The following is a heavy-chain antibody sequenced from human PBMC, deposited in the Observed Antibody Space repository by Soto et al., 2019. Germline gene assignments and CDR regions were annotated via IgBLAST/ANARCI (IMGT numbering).Heavy chain of an antibody. J-gene: IGHJ6*02. CDR1: GFTFSSYS. Sequence: GGSLRLSCAASGFTFSSYSMNWVRQAPGKGLEWVSYISSSSSTMYYADSVKGRFTISRDNAKNSLYLQMNSLRDEDTAVYYCARVVGGDPDEYYYYGMDVWGQGTTVTVSS. V-gene: IGHV3-48*02. D-gene: IGHD2-21*01. CDR2: ISSSSSTM. CDR3: ARVVGGDPDEYYYYGMDV.